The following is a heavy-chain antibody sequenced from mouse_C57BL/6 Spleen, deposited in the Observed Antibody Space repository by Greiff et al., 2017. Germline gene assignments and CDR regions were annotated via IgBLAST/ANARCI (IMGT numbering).Heavy chain of an antibody. CDR3: ARGENYYGSSYGYFDV. J-gene: IGHJ1*03. CDR1: GYTFTSYW. Sequence: VQLQQPGAELVRPGSSVKLSCKASGYTFTSYWMHWVKPRPIQGLEWIGNIDPSDSETHYNKKFKDKATLTVDKSSSTAYMQLSSLTAEDSAVYYCARGENYYGSSYGYFDVWGTGTTVTVSS. V-gene: IGHV1-52*01. D-gene: IGHD1-1*01. CDR2: IDPSDSET.